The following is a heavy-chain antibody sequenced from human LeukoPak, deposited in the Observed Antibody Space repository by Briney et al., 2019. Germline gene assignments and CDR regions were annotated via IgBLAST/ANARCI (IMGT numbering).Heavy chain of an antibody. CDR1: GGTFSSYA. CDR2: IIPIFGTA. J-gene: IGHJ4*02. V-gene: IGHV1-69*05. D-gene: IGHD2-15*01. CDR3: ARELYCSGGSCYSY. Sequence: SAKVSCKASGGTFSSYAISWVRQAPGQGLEWMGGIIPIFGTANYAQKFQGRVTITTDESTSTAYMELSSLRSEDTAVYYCARELYCSGGSCYSYWGQGTLVTVSS.